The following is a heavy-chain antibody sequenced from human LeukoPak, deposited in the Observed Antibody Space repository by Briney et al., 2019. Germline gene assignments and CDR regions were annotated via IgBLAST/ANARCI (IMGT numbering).Heavy chain of an antibody. Sequence: GSLRLSCAASGFTFSSYSMNWVRQAPGKGLEWISYIHSSSGSIYNADSVQGRFTISRDNAKNSLYLQMNSLRDEDTAVYYCARDRLGAGPFDIWGQGTMV. CDR3: ARDRLGAGPFDI. J-gene: IGHJ3*02. CDR2: IHSSSGSI. D-gene: IGHD3-16*01. V-gene: IGHV3-48*02. CDR1: GFTFSSYS.